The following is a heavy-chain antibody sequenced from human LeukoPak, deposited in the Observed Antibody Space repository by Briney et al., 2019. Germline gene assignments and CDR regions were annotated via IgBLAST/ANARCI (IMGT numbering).Heavy chain of an antibody. D-gene: IGHD6-19*01. CDR3: ARDLQWLDPYYFDY. V-gene: IGHV1-18*01. Sequence: ASVKVSCKASGYTFTSYGISWVRQAPGQGLEWRGWISAYNGNANYAQKLQGRVTMTTDTSTSTAYRELRSLRSDDTAVYYCARDLQWLDPYYFDYWGQGTLVTVSS. CDR1: GYTFTSYG. CDR2: ISAYNGNA. J-gene: IGHJ4*02.